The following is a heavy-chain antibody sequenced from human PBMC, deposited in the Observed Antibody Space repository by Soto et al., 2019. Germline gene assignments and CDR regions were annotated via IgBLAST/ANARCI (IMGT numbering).Heavy chain of an antibody. CDR2: IYYSGST. J-gene: IGHJ5*02. CDR3: ARRYNNWKPNWFDP. D-gene: IGHD1-20*01. Sequence: QLQLQESGPGLVKPSETLSLTCTVSGGSISSSSYYWGWIRQPPGKGLEWIGSIYYSGSTYYNPSLKIRVTISVDTSKNQFSLKLSSVTAADTAVYYCARRYNNWKPNWFDPWGQGTLVTVSS. CDR1: GGSISSSSYY. V-gene: IGHV4-39*01.